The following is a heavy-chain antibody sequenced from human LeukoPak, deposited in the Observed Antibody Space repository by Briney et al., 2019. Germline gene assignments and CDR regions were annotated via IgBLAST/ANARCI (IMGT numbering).Heavy chain of an antibody. J-gene: IGHJ4*02. CDR1: GGSISSSSYY. Sequence: SETLSLTCTVSGGSISSSSYYWGWIRQPPGKGLEWFGSIYYSGSTYYNPSLKRRVTTSVDTSKNQFSLKLSSVTAADTAVYYCASRAPMGYYDSSGYWYYFDYWGQGTLVTVSS. CDR3: ASRAPMGYYDSSGYWYYFDY. V-gene: IGHV4-39*07. CDR2: IYYSGST. D-gene: IGHD3-22*01.